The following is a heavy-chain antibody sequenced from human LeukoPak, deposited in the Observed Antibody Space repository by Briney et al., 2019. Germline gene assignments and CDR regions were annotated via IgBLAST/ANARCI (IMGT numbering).Heavy chain of an antibody. Sequence: SETLSLTCAVSGGSISSSNWWSWVRQPPGKGLEWIGEIYHSGSTNYNPSLKSRVTISVDKSKNQFSLKLSSVTAADTAVYYCARGDYTPGDYYYYYMDVWGKGTTVTVSS. CDR2: IYHSGST. CDR1: GGSISSSNW. J-gene: IGHJ6*03. V-gene: IGHV4-4*02. CDR3: ARGDYTPGDYYYYYMDV. D-gene: IGHD4-11*01.